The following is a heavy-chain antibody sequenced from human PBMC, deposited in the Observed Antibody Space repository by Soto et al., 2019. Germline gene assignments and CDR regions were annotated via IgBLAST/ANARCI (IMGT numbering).Heavy chain of an antibody. CDR1: GGSFSGYY. D-gene: IGHD3-3*01. Sequence: PSETLSLTFAVYGGSFSGYYWSWIRQPPGKVLEWIGEINHSGSTNYNPSLKSRVTISVDTSKKQFSLKLSSVTAADTAVYYCARGDFTIFGVVIIRNWFDPWGQGTLVTVSS. J-gene: IGHJ5*02. CDR2: INHSGST. V-gene: IGHV4-34*01. CDR3: ARGDFTIFGVVIIRNWFDP.